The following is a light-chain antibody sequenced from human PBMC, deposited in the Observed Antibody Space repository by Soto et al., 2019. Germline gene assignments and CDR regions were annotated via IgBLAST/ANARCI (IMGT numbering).Light chain of an antibody. CDR1: QSISSY. CDR3: KLRHSSFSRT. V-gene: IGKV1-39*01. J-gene: IGKJ1*01. Sequence: DIQMTQSPFSLSASVGDRVTITCRASQSISSYLNWYQQKPGKPPKLLIYAAVSLQSGIPSRFSAYAYGTDFPLTISGLKPEDFGTYYCKLRHSSFSRTFRQRPKGDIK. CDR2: AAV.